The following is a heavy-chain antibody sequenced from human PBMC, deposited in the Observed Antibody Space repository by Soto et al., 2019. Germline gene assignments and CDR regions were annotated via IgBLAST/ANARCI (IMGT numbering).Heavy chain of an antibody. J-gene: IGHJ4*02. D-gene: IGHD6-19*01. CDR2: ISWNSGSR. CDR3: AKDSTIAVAGTNY. Sequence: TGGSLRLSCAASGFTFSSYEMNWVRQAPGKGLEWVSGISWNSGSRGYADSVKGRFTISRDNAKNSLYLQMNSLRAEDTALYYCAKDSTIAVAGTNYWGQGTLVTVSS. CDR1: GFTFSSYE. V-gene: IGHV3-9*01.